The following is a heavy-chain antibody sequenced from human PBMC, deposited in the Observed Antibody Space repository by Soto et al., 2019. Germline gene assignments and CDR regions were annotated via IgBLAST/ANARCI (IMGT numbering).Heavy chain of an antibody. J-gene: IGHJ4*02. Sequence: GGSLRLSCAASGFTFSSYSMIWVRQAPGRGLEWLSAISGNGGNTYYADSVKGRFTISRDNSKNTLFLQMNTLRVEDTAVYYCAKGLGVQLVRYSAYWGQGALVTVSS. D-gene: IGHD3-16*01. CDR3: AKGLGVQLVRYSAY. CDR1: GFTFSSYS. CDR2: ISGNGGNT. V-gene: IGHV3-23*01.